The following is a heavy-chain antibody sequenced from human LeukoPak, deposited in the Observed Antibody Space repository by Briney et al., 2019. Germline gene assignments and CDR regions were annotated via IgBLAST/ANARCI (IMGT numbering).Heavy chain of an antibody. D-gene: IGHD3-22*01. CDR2: INAGNGNT. Sequence: ASVKVSCKASGYTFTSYAMHWVRQAPGQRLEWMGWINAGNGNTKYSQKFQGRVTITRDTSASTAYMELSSLRSEDTAVYYCARAVSYYDSSGYYVYYFDSWGQGTLVTVSS. CDR3: ARAVSYYDSSGYYVYYFDS. V-gene: IGHV1-3*01. CDR1: GYTFTSYA. J-gene: IGHJ4*02.